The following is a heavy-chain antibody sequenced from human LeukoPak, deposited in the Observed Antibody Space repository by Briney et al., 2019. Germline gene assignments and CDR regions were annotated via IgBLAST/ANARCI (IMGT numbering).Heavy chain of an antibody. Sequence: PGGSLRLSCAASGFTSSTYWIHWVRQAPGKGLVWVSSISGDGTIKTYADFVRGRFTISRDNTKNILYLQMNSLRVGDTAIYFCSRSQFDYWGQGVLVTVSS. CDR1: GFTSSTYW. J-gene: IGHJ4*02. CDR2: ISGDGTIK. CDR3: SRSQFDY. V-gene: IGHV3-74*03.